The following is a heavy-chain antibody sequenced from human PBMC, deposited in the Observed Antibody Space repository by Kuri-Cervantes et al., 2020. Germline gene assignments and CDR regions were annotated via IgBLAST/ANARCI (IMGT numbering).Heavy chain of an antibody. Sequence: GGSLRLSCAASGFTFSSYAMSWVRQAPGKGLEWVSAISGSGKSTYYADSVKGRFTISRDNSKNTLYLQMNSLRAEDTAVYYCAREGSYSSGWVCYFDYWGQGTLVTVSS. CDR3: AREGSYSSGWVCYFDY. CDR2: ISGSGKST. J-gene: IGHJ4*02. CDR1: GFTFSSYA. V-gene: IGHV3-23*01. D-gene: IGHD6-19*01.